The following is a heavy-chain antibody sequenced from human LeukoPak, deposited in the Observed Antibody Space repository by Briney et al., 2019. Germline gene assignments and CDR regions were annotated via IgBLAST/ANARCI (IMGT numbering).Heavy chain of an antibody. J-gene: IGHJ6*02. V-gene: IGHV5-51*01. CDR2: IYPGDSDT. CDR1: GYSFTSYW. CDR3: ARSTSIADPYHYYYYSMDV. D-gene: IGHD6-6*01. Sequence: GESLKISCKGSGYSFTSYWIGWVRQMPGKGLEWMGIIYPGDSDTRYSPSFQGQVTISADKSISTAYLQWSSLKASDTAMYYCARSTSIADPYHYYYYSMDVWGQGTTVTVSS.